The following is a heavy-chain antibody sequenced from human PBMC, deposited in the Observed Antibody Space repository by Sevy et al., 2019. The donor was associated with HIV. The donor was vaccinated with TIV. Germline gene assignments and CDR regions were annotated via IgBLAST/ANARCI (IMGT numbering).Heavy chain of an antibody. D-gene: IGHD1-1*01. CDR2: IIPSFGTA. CDR1: GGTLSCYA. Sequence: ASVKVSCKASGGTLSCYAMSWVRQAPGQGLEWMGGIIPSFGTANYAQKFQGRVTITADESTSTAYMELSSLRSEDTAVYYCARVQLPTIYYFDYWGQGTLVTVSS. V-gene: IGHV1-69*13. J-gene: IGHJ4*02. CDR3: ARVQLPTIYYFDY.